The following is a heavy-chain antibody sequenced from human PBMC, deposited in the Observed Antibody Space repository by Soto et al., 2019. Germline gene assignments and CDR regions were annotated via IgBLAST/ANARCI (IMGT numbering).Heavy chain of an antibody. V-gene: IGHV3-23*01. CDR3: AITEGGSEGFGYYYGMDV. CDR1: GFTFSSYA. J-gene: IGHJ6*02. CDR2: ISGSGGRT. D-gene: IGHD3-16*01. Sequence: GGSLRLSCAASGFTFSSYAMSWVSQAPGKGLEWVSAISGSGGRTYYADSVKGRFTISRDHSKNTLYLQMNSLRAEDTAVYYCAITEGGSEGFGYYYGMDVWGQGTTVTVSS.